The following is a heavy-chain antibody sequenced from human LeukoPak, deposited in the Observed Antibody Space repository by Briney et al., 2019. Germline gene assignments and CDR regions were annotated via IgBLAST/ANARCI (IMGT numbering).Heavy chain of an antibody. CDR3: AKGNSYYYDSSGYRFDY. D-gene: IGHD3-22*01. CDR1: GFTFSSYG. J-gene: IGHJ4*02. CDR2: ISYDGSNK. Sequence: GRSLRLSCAASGFTFSSYGMHWVRQAPGKGLEWVAVISYDGSNKYYADSVKGRFTISRDNSKNTLYLQMNSLRAEDTAVYYCAKGNSYYYDSSGYRFDYWGQGTLVTVSS. V-gene: IGHV3-30*18.